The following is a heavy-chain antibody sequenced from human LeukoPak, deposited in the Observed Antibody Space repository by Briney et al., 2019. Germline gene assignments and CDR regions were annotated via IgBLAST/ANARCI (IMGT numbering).Heavy chain of an antibody. CDR1: GYTFTSFD. CDR3: ARKRKKSYYFDY. D-gene: IGHD3-16*01. V-gene: IGHV1-8*02. J-gene: IGHJ4*02. Sequence: ASVRVSCKASGYTFTSFDINWMRQATGQGPEWMGWMNPSSGDTGYAQKFQGRVTMTEDTSTDTAYMELSSLRSEDTAVYYCARKRKKSYYFDYWGQGTLVTVSS. CDR2: MNPSSGDT.